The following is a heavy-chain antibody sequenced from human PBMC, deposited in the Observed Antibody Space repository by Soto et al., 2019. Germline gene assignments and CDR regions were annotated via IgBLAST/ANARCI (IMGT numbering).Heavy chain of an antibody. CDR1: GFSLSTRGVA. J-gene: IGHJ4*02. CDR2: IYWDEGK. CDR3: AHRPRGYAYYFDY. Sequence: QITLKESGPTLVKPTQTLTVTCTFSGFSLSTRGVAVGWFRQPPGKALEWLARIYWDEGKWYSTSLKSSLTITDDTSRNQVVLTMTNLDPVDTATYYCAHRPRGYAYYFDYWGQGTLVTVSS. D-gene: IGHD5-12*01. V-gene: IGHV2-5*02.